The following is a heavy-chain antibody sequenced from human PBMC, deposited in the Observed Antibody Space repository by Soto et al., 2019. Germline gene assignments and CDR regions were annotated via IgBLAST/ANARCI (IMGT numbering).Heavy chain of an antibody. J-gene: IGHJ4*02. CDR3: ASLEITGY. CDR1: GYTLSSNY. Sequence: GASVKFSCKASGYTLSSNYMVWVRQAPGQGLEWMGIINTSGGSTDYAQKFQGRLTMTRDTSTNTVYMELSSLRSEDTAVYYCASLEITGYWGQGTQVTVSS. D-gene: IGHD3-16*01. V-gene: IGHV1-46*01. CDR2: INTSGGST.